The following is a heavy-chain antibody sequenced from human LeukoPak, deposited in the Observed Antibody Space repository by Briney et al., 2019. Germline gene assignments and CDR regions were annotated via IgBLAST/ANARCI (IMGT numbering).Heavy chain of an antibody. CDR2: ISYDGSNK. V-gene: IGHV3-30*18. CDR1: GFTFSSYG. Sequence: PGGSLRLSCAASGFTFSSYGMHWVRQAPGKGLEWVAVISYDGSNKYYADSVKGRFTISRDNSKNTLYLQMNSLRAEDTAVYYCAKDPVPSVGATPHGWFDPWGQGTLVTVSS. J-gene: IGHJ5*02. D-gene: IGHD1-26*01. CDR3: AKDPVPSVGATPHGWFDP.